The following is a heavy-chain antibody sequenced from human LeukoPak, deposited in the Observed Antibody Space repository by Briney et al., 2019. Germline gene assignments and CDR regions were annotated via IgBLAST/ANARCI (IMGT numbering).Heavy chain of an antibody. J-gene: IGHJ4*02. V-gene: IGHV1-2*02. Sequence: ASVKVSCKASGYTFTGYYMHWVRQAPGQGLEWMGWINPNSGGTNSAQKFQGRVTMARDTSISTVYMELSGLRSDDTAVYYCARGYTVATTHYFDYWGQGTLVTVSS. CDR3: ARGYTVATTHYFDY. D-gene: IGHD5-12*01. CDR2: INPNSGGT. CDR1: GYTFTGYY.